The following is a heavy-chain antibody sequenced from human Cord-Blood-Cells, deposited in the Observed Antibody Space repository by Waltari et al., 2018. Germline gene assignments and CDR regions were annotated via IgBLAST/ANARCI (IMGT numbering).Heavy chain of an antibody. Sequence: QLQLPESGPGLVKPSETLSPTCTVSGGSISSSSYYWGWIRQPPGKGLAWIGSIYYSGGTYYNAALKTRVTISVDTHNNQFSLKLSPVTAADTAVYYCAGRAIQLWLRYFDLWGRGTLVTVSS. J-gene: IGHJ2*01. D-gene: IGHD5-18*01. CDR2: IYYSGGT. CDR1: GGSISSSSYY. V-gene: IGHV4-39*01. CDR3: AGRAIQLWLRYFDL.